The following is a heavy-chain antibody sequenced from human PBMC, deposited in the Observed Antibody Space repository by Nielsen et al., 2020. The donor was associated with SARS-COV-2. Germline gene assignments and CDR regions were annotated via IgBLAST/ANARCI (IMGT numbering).Heavy chain of an antibody. Sequence: ASVKVSCKASGYTFTSYAMHWVRQAPGQRLEWMGWINAGNGNTKYSQKFQGRVTITRDTSASTAYMELSSLRSEDAAVYYCARSGRGWIFDYWGQGTLVTVSS. CDR2: INAGNGNT. CDR3: ARSGRGWIFDY. J-gene: IGHJ4*02. CDR1: GYTFTSYA. D-gene: IGHD1-1*01. V-gene: IGHV1-3*01.